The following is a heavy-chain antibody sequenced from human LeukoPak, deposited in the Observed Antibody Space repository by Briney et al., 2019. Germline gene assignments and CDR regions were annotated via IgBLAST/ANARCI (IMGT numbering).Heavy chain of an antibody. J-gene: IGHJ4*02. CDR3: ARGCWDSSSIYFDY. Sequence: SETLSLTCAVYGGSFSGYYWSWIRQTPGKGLEWIGEINHSGSTNFNPSLKSRITISVDTSKNQFSLKVSSVIAADTAVYYCARGCWDSSSIYFDYGGQGTLVTVSS. D-gene: IGHD6-13*01. CDR1: GGSFSGYY. V-gene: IGHV4-34*01. CDR2: INHSGST.